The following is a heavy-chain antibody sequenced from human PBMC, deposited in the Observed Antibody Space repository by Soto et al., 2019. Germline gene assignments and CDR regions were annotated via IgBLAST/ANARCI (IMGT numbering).Heavy chain of an antibody. CDR3: AKESYSSSSYYYGMDV. Sequence: QVQLVESGGGVVQPGRSLRLSCAASGFTFSSYGMHWVRQAPGEGLEWVAVMSYDGTNKYYADSVKGRFIISRDNSKNTLSLQMNSLRGEDTAVYYCAKESYSSSSYYYGMDVWGQGTTVTVSS. CDR1: GFTFSSYG. V-gene: IGHV3-30*18. D-gene: IGHD6-6*01. CDR2: MSYDGTNK. J-gene: IGHJ6*02.